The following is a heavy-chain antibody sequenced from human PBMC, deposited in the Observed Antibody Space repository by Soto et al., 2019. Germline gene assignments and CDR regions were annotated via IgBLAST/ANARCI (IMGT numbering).Heavy chain of an antibody. V-gene: IGHV1-2*02. Sequence: QVQLVQSGAEVKKPGASVKVSCEASGYSFTGYFLHWVRQAPGQGLEWMGWINPNSGGTNYAQKFQGRVTMTWDTSISTAYMELSRLRSDDTAVYSSARARGYGDLGYWGQGTLVTVS. J-gene: IGHJ4*02. D-gene: IGHD4-17*01. CDR1: GYSFTGYF. CDR3: ARARGYGDLGY. CDR2: INPNSGGT.